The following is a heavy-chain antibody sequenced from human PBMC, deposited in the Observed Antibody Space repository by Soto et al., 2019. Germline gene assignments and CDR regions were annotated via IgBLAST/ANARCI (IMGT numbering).Heavy chain of an antibody. D-gene: IGHD3-3*01. Sequence: EVQLVESGGGLVQPGGSLKLSCAASGFTFSGSAIHWVRQASGKGLEWIGRIGSKANNYAKTYAASEKGRVTVSRDDSAHAAYLQVKSVETGDTALYYCTKGLDYDFWSGYYANNMDVWGKGPTVTVSS. V-gene: IGHV3-73*01. CDR3: TKGLDYDFWSGYYANNMDV. J-gene: IGHJ6*03. CDR2: IGSKANNYAK. CDR1: GFTFSGSA.